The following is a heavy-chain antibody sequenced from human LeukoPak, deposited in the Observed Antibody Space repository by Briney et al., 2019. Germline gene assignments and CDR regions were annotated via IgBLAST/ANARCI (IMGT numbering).Heavy chain of an antibody. D-gene: IGHD4-23*01. CDR3: AKDLGGNSDY. CDR1: GFTFSSYA. Sequence: GGSLRLSCAASGFTFSSYAMSWVRQAPGKGLEWVSAISGSGGSTYYADSVKGRFTISRDNAKNSLYLQMNSLRAEDTALYYCAKDLGGNSDYWGQGTLITVSS. J-gene: IGHJ4*02. V-gene: IGHV3-23*01. CDR2: ISGSGGST.